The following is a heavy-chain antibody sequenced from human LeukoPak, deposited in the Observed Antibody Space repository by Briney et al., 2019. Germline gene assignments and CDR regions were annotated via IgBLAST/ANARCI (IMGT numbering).Heavy chain of an antibody. J-gene: IGHJ4*02. CDR2: ISYSGST. CDR3: ALYGSGSYRDFDY. D-gene: IGHD3-10*01. Sequence: PSETLSLTCTVSGDSISSSSYYWGWIRRPPGKGLEWIASISYSGSTYYNPSLKSRITISIDTSKNQLSLRLSSVSAADTAVYYCALYGSGSYRDFDYWGQGTLVTVSS. CDR1: GDSISSSSYY. V-gene: IGHV4-39*01.